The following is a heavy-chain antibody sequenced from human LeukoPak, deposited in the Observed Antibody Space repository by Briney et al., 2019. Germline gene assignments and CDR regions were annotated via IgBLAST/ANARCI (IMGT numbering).Heavy chain of an antibody. Sequence: ASVKVSCKASGYTSTSYGISWVRQAPGQGLEWMGWISAYNGNTNYAQKLQGRVTMTTDTSTSTAYMELRSLRSDDTAVYYCARLIVAAGLSLHDYWGQGTLVTVSS. CDR2: ISAYNGNT. J-gene: IGHJ4*02. D-gene: IGHD6-13*01. V-gene: IGHV1-18*01. CDR3: ARLIVAAGLSLHDY. CDR1: GYTSTSYG.